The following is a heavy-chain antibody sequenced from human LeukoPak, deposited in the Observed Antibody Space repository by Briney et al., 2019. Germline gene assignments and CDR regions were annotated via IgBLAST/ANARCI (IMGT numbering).Heavy chain of an antibody. CDR2: IHYSGST. CDR3: ARRVGRWFGERAYYYNYMDV. Sequence: SETLSLTCTVSGGSISSYYWSWIRQPPGKGLEWIGYIHYSGSTNYNPSLKSRVTISVDTSKNQFSLRLSSVTAADTAVYYCARRVGRWFGERAYYYNYMDVWGKGTTVTISS. D-gene: IGHD3-10*01. V-gene: IGHV4-59*12. CDR1: GGSISSYY. J-gene: IGHJ6*03.